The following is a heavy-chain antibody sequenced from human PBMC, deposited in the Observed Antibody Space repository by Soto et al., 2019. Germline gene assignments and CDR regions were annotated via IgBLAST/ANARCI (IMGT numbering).Heavy chain of an antibody. CDR1: GFSFTTYY. CDR2: INPSGGGT. Sequence: QMQLVQSGAEVKNPGASVTVSCKASGFSFTTYYVHWVRQAPGQGLEWMGRINPSGGGTVYAQKFQGRVSMTRDTSTRIVYMELSSLRFHDTAVYFCARVEGSADRPQEWGPGPLFTVSS. J-gene: IGHJ4*02. V-gene: IGHV1-46*01. D-gene: IGHD6-6*01. CDR3: ARVEGSADRPQE.